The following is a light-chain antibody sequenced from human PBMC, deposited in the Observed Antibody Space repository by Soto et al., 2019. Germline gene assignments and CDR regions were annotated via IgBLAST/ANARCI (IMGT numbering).Light chain of an antibody. V-gene: IGKV3D-15*01. CDR2: GAS. Sequence: ETVMTQSPATLSVSPGEGATLSCRASQTINNNLAWYQQKPGQAPRLLIYGASSRAIHTPDRFSGSGSGTDFTLTISGLEPEHFAVYYCQHFGNSLWTFGQGTKVDIK. CDR1: QTINNN. J-gene: IGKJ1*01. CDR3: QHFGNSLWT.